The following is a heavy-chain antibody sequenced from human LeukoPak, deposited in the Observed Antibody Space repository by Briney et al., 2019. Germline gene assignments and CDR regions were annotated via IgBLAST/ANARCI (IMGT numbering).Heavy chain of an antibody. CDR2: IKSDGSST. Sequence: GGSLRLSCAGSGFTFSSYWMHWVRQPPGKGLVWVSRIKSDGSSTSYADSVKGRFTISRDNAKNTLYLQMNSLRAEDTAVYYCARELYYYDSSGYSGAFDIWGQGTMVTVSS. J-gene: IGHJ3*02. CDR1: GFTFSSYW. V-gene: IGHV3-74*01. CDR3: ARELYYYDSSGYSGAFDI. D-gene: IGHD3-22*01.